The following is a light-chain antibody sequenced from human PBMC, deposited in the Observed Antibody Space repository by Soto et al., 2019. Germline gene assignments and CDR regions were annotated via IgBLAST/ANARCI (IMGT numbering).Light chain of an antibody. CDR3: SSYTSSGTPV. CDR1: SSDVGGYNY. Sequence: QSALTQPASVSGSPGQSITISCTGTSSDVGGYNYVSWFQHHPGKAPKHMIYNVSNRPSGVSYRFSGSKSGNTASLTISGLQAEDEADYYFSSYTSSGTPVFGGGTQLTVL. J-gene: IGLJ2*01. CDR2: NVS. V-gene: IGLV2-14*03.